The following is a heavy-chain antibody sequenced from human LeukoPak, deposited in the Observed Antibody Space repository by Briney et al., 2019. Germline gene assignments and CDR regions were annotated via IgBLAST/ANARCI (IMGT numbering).Heavy chain of an antibody. J-gene: IGHJ4*02. Sequence: SETLSLTCTVSGGSINSYYWSWIRQPPGKGLEWIGYIYYSGTTNYNPSLKSRVTISVDTSKNQFSLKLSSVTAADTAVFYCARGLYSGSPLSFDSWGQGTLVTVSS. CDR3: ARGLYSGSPLSFDS. V-gene: IGHV4-59*01. CDR2: IYYSGTT. CDR1: GGSINSYY. D-gene: IGHD1-26*01.